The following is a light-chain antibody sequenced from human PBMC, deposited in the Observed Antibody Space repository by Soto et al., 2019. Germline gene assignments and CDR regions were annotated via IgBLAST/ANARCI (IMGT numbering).Light chain of an antibody. V-gene: IGLV2-14*01. CDR2: EVT. Sequence: QSALAQPASVSGSPGQSITISCTGASTDIGAYKYVSWYQQHPGNAPRLIIYEVTNRPSGISHRFSGSKSGNTASLTISGLQAEDEADYYCFSYTSRTTLYVFGTGNKVP. CDR1: STDIGAYKY. CDR3: FSYTSRTTLYV. J-gene: IGLJ1*01.